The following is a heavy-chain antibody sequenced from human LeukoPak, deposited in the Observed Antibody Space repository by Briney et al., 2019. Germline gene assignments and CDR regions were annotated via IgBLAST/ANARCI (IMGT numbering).Heavy chain of an antibody. CDR1: GYSFTSYW. J-gene: IGHJ2*01. CDR2: MYPGDSDT. V-gene: IGHV5-51*01. CDR3: ARGDGYSSILGGFFDL. Sequence: GESLKISCKASGYSFTSYWIGWVRQLPGKGLEWMGIMYPGDSDTRYSPSFQAQVTISADRSIPTAYLQWSSLRASDTATYYCARGDGYSSILGGFFDLWGRGTLVTVSS. D-gene: IGHD5-24*01.